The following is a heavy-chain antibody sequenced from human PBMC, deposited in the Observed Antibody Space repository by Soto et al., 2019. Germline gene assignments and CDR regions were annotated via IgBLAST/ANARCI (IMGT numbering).Heavy chain of an antibody. V-gene: IGHV4-39*01. CDR1: GGPISSSSYY. CDR3: ARRAGRTLLTGSGRGAGNWFDP. D-gene: IGHD2-15*01. Sequence: SETLSLTCTVSGGPISSSSYYWGWIRQPPGKGLEWIGSIYYSGSTYYNPSLKSRVTISVDTSKNQFSLKLSSVTAADTAVYYCARRAGRTLLTGSGRGAGNWFDPWGQGTLVTVSS. J-gene: IGHJ5*02. CDR2: IYYSGST.